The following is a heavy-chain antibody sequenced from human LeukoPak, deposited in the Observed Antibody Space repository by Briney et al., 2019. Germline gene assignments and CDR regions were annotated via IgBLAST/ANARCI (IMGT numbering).Heavy chain of an antibody. CDR2: ISGSGGST. CDR1: GFTFSSYG. CDR3: AKDRPTVYSSSWLHFLDS. Sequence: GGSLRLSCAASGFTFSSYGMIWVRQAPGKGLEWVSGISGSGGSTYLADSVKGRFTISRDNSKNTLYLQMNSLRADDTAVYYCAKDRPTVYSSSWLHFLDSWGQGTLVTVSS. V-gene: IGHV3-23*01. D-gene: IGHD6-13*01. J-gene: IGHJ4*02.